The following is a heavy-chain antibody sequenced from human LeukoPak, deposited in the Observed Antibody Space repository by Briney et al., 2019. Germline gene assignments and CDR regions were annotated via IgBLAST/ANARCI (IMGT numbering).Heavy chain of an antibody. CDR3: ARDGRTYYYGSGSYYPYYFDY. V-gene: IGHV3-33*01. D-gene: IGHD3-10*01. J-gene: IGHJ4*02. CDR2: IWYDGSNK. Sequence: GGSLRLSCAASGFTFSNYGMHWVRQAPDKGLEWVAVIWYDGSNKNYADSAKGRFTISRDNSKNTLYLQMNSLRAEDTAVYYCARDGRTYYYGSGSYYPYYFDYWGQGTLVTVSS. CDR1: GFTFSNYG.